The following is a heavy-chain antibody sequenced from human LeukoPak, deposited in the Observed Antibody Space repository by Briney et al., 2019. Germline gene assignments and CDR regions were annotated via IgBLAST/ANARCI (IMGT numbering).Heavy chain of an antibody. Sequence: SETLSLTCAVYGGSFSGYYWSWIRQPPGEGLEWIGEINHSGSTNYNPSLKSRVTISVDTSKNQFSLKLSSVTAADTAVYYCARPTGRYYYGSGSYHGGWFDPWGQGTLVTVSS. D-gene: IGHD3-10*01. CDR2: INHSGST. J-gene: IGHJ5*02. CDR3: ARPTGRYYYGSGSYHGGWFDP. V-gene: IGHV4-34*01. CDR1: GGSFSGYY.